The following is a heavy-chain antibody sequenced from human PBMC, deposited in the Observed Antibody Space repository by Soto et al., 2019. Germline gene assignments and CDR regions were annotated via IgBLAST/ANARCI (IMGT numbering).Heavy chain of an antibody. Sequence: KPSETLSLTCTVSGGSISSSSYYWGWIRQPPGKGLEWIGSIYYSGSTYYNPSLKSRVTISVDTSKNQFSLKLSSATAADTAVYYCARLGVYSSSIGYWGQGTLVTVSS. J-gene: IGHJ4*02. V-gene: IGHV4-39*01. CDR3: ARLGVYSSSIGY. CDR2: IYYSGST. D-gene: IGHD6-6*01. CDR1: GGSISSSSYY.